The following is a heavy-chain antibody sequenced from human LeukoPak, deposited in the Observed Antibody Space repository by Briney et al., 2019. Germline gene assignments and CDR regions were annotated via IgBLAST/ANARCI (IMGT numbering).Heavy chain of an antibody. Sequence: KPGRSLRLSCAASGFTFSSYSMNWVRQAPGKGLEWVSSISSSSIYIYYADSVKGQFTISRDNAKNSLYLQMNSLRAEDTAVYYCARSGSYSYFDYWGQGTLVTVSS. V-gene: IGHV3-21*01. CDR2: ISSSSIYI. J-gene: IGHJ4*02. CDR3: ARSGSYSYFDY. D-gene: IGHD1-26*01. CDR1: GFTFSSYS.